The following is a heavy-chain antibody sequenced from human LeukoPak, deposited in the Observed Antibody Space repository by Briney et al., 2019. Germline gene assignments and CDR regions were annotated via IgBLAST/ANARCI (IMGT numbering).Heavy chain of an antibody. Sequence: PGGSLRLSCAASGFTVSSNYMSWVRQAPGKGLEWVSAISGSGGSTYYADSVKGRFTISRDNSKNTLYLQMNSLRAEDTAVYYCAKDKRSWLPGDWGQGTLVTVSS. J-gene: IGHJ4*02. CDR2: ISGSGGST. V-gene: IGHV3-23*01. CDR1: GFTVSSNY. D-gene: IGHD6-19*01. CDR3: AKDKRSWLPGD.